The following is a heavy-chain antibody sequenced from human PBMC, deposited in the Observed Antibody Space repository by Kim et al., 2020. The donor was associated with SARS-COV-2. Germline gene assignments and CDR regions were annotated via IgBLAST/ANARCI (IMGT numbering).Heavy chain of an antibody. Sequence: GGSLRLSCAASGFTFSSYEMNWVRQAPGKGLEWVSYISSSGSTIYYAASVKGRFTISRDNAKNSLYLQMNSLRAEDTAVYYCAREITIFGVVMDYYGMDVWGQGTTVTVSS. J-gene: IGHJ6*02. CDR1: GFTFSSYE. CDR2: ISSSGSTI. CDR3: AREITIFGVVMDYYGMDV. V-gene: IGHV3-48*03. D-gene: IGHD3-3*01.